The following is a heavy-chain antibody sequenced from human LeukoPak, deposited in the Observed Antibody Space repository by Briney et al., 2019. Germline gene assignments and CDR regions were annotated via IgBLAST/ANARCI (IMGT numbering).Heavy chain of an antibody. D-gene: IGHD2-15*01. CDR2: ISSSGSTI. J-gene: IGHJ6*03. V-gene: IGHV3-48*03. CDR3: ARDRSCTGGSCYMDV. CDR1: GFTFSSYE. Sequence: PGGSLRLSCAASGFTFSSYEMHWVRQAPGKGLEWVSYISSSGSTIYYADSVKGRFTISRDNSKNTLSLQMSSLRVEDTAVYYCARDRSCTGGSCYMDVWGRGATVTVSS.